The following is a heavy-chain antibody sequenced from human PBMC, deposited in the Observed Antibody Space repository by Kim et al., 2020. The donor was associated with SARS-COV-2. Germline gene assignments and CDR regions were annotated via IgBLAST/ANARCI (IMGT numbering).Heavy chain of an antibody. CDR2: K. V-gene: IGHV3-33*01. Sequence: KYYEDSVKGRFTISRDNSKNTLYLQMNSLRAEDTAVYYCAGVYGDSPFDYWGQGTLVTVSS. CDR3: AGVYGDSPFDY. J-gene: IGHJ4*02. D-gene: IGHD4-17*01.